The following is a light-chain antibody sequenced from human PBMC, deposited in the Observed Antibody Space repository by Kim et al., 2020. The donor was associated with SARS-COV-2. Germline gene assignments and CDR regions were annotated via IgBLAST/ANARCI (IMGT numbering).Light chain of an antibody. CDR1: SSEGGGYNY. Sequence: QSYTVSCTETSSEGGGYNYVSWYQRHPRKGPKIMIYDDSSRPSGFSNRVAGSKSGNTASLTISGLQAEDEADYYCSSYTSSSTRVFGGGTQLTVL. J-gene: IGLJ3*02. CDR3: SSYTSSSTRV. CDR2: DDS. V-gene: IGLV2-14*03.